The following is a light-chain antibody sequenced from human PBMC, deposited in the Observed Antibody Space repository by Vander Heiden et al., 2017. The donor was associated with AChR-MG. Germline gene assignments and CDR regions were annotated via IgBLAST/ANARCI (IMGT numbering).Light chain of an antibody. CDR1: QSISNN. CDR3: QQYNYWPPIT. J-gene: IGKJ5*01. Sequence: EIVMTQSPATLSVSPGERATLSCRASQSISNNLAWYQQKPGQAPRLLIYGASTRATGVPARFSGRGYGTEFTLTIASLQSEDLALYFCQQYNYWPPITFGQGTRLEIK. CDR2: GAS. V-gene: IGKV3D-15*01.